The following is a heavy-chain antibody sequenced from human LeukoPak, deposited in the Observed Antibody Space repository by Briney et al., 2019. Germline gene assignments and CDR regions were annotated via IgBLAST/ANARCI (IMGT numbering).Heavy chain of an antibody. J-gene: IGHJ6*03. CDR1: GFTFSIYG. Sequence: PGRSLRLSCAASGFTFSIYGMHWVRQAPGKGREWVAVRWYDGSNKYYADSVKGRFTISRDNSKNTLYLQMNSLRAEDTAVYYCARADAYGGNSIYYYYYYMDVWGKGTTVTVSS. D-gene: IGHD4-23*01. CDR2: RWYDGSNK. V-gene: IGHV3-33*01. CDR3: ARADAYGGNSIYYYYYYMDV.